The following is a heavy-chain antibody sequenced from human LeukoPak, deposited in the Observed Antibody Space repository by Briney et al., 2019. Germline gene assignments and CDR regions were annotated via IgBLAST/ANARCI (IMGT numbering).Heavy chain of an antibody. CDR1: GFTFSSYG. V-gene: IGHV3-33*01. Sequence: GGSLRLSCAASGFTFSSYGMHWVRQAPGNGLEWVAVIWYDGSNKYYADSVKGRFTISRDNSKNTLYLQMNSLRAEDTAVYYCAIRFGELLPTYWGQGTLVTVSS. D-gene: IGHD3-10*01. CDR2: IWYDGSNK. J-gene: IGHJ4*02. CDR3: AIRFGELLPTY.